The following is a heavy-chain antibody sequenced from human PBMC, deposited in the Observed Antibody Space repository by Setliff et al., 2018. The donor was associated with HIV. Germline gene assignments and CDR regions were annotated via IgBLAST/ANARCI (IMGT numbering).Heavy chain of an antibody. D-gene: IGHD1-26*01. CDR1: GGSFRGYY. Sequence: NPSETLSLTCAVFGGSFRGYYWTWIRQPPVKGLEWIGEIIRSGSTNYNPSLKSRVTISVDTSKNQFSLKLSSVTAADTAVYFCARGRASGSYFWVVVTTFDIWGQGTMVTVSS. CDR2: IIRSGST. CDR3: ARGRASGSYFWVVVTTFDI. V-gene: IGHV4-34*01. J-gene: IGHJ3*02.